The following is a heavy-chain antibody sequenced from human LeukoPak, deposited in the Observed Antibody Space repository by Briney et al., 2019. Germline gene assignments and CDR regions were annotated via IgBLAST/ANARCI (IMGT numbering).Heavy chain of an antibody. V-gene: IGHV3-21*01. CDR1: GFTFSSYS. J-gene: IGHJ3*02. Sequence: GGSLRLSCAASGFTFSSYSMNWVRQAPGRGLEWVSSISSSSTYIYYAGSVKGRFTISRDNAKNSLYLQMNSLRAEDTAVYYCARDRLDYGDYEDAFDIWGQGTMVTVSS. CDR3: ARDRLDYGDYEDAFDI. CDR2: ISSSSTYI. D-gene: IGHD4-17*01.